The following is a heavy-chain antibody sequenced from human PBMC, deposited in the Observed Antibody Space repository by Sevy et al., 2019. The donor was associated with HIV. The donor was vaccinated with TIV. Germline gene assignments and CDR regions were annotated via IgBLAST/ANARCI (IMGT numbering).Heavy chain of an antibody. V-gene: IGHV3-23*01. CDR1: GFTFITHV. CDR3: AKVLNPALESMMEVTVRSLKSFDV. J-gene: IGHJ3*01. D-gene: IGHD3-22*01. Sequence: GGSLRLSCAASGFTFITHVMNWVRQAPGKGLEWVSSISGFGNTYYADSVRGRFTISRDNAKNTLYLQMNSLRADDTAVYYCAKVLNPALESMMEVTVRSLKSFDVWGQGTMVTVSS. CDR2: ISGFGNT.